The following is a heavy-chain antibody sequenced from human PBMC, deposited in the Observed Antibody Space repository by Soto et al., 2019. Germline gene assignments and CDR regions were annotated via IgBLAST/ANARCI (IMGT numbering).Heavy chain of an antibody. D-gene: IGHD1-1*01. V-gene: IGHV1-18*01. CDR3: ARGRYGDY. Sequence: QVHLVQSGAEVKKPGASVKVSCKASGYTFTSYGITWVRQAPGQGLEWMGWISAHNGNTDYAQKLQGRVIVTRDTSTSTTYMELRSLISDDTAVYYCARGRYGDYGGQGALVTVSS. CDR1: GYTFTSYG. J-gene: IGHJ4*02. CDR2: ISAHNGNT.